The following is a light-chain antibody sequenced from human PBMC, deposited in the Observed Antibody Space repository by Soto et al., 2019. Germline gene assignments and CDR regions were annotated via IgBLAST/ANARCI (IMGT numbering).Light chain of an antibody. CDR2: NVN. J-gene: IGLJ1*01. CDR1: SSDVGSYDY. CDR3: CSYTSSATLYV. V-gene: IGLV2-11*01. Sequence: QSVLIQPPSVSGSPGQSVTISCTGTSSDVGSYDYVSWYQQHPGTVPKPMIYNVNTQPSGVPDRFSGSKSGNTASMTISGLQAEDEADYYCCSYTSSATLYVFGTGTKVTDL.